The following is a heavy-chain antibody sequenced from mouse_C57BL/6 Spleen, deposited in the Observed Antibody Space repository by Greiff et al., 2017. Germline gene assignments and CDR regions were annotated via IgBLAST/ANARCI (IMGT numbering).Heavy chain of an antibody. V-gene: IGHV5-9*01. CDR2: ISGGGGNT. CDR3: ARRTYYDYPFAY. Sequence: EVQLVESGGGLVKPGGSLKLSCAASGFTFSSYTMSWVRQTPEKRLEWVATISGGGGNTYYPDSVKGRFTISRDNAKNTLYLQMSSLRSEDTALYYCARRTYYDYPFAYWGQGTLVTVSA. D-gene: IGHD2-4*01. J-gene: IGHJ3*01. CDR1: GFTFSSYT.